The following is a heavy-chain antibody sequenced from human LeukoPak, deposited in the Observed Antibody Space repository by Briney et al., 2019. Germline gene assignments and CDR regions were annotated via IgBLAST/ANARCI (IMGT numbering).Heavy chain of an antibody. D-gene: IGHD3-22*01. CDR3: ARDKSSGYYYFDY. Sequence: GGSLRLSCAASGFTFSSYAMSWVRQAPGKGLEWVSAIRGDAGSTYYADSVKGRFTISRDNSKNTLYLQMNSLRAEDTALYYCARDKSSGYYYFDYWGQGTLVTVSS. CDR2: IRGDAGST. V-gene: IGHV3-23*01. CDR1: GFTFSSYA. J-gene: IGHJ4*02.